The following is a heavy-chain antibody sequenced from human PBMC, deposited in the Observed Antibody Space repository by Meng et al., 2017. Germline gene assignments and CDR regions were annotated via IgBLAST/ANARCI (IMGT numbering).Heavy chain of an antibody. CDR3: ARDGGSYDSSGYYY. J-gene: IGHJ4*02. V-gene: IGHV4-34*01. D-gene: IGHD3-22*01. CDR1: GGSFSGYY. CDR2: INHSGST. Sequence: QVQLQQWGAGLLKPSETLSLTCAVYGGSFSGYYWSWIRQPPGKGLEWIGEINHSGSTNYNPSLKSRVTISVDTSKNQFSLKLSSVTAADTAVYYCARDGGSYDSSGYYYWGQGTLVTVSS.